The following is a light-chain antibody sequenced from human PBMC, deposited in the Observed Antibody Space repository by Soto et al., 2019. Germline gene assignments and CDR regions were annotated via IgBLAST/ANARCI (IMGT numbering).Light chain of an antibody. CDR1: QSVSSSSY. Sequence: EIVLTQSPGTLSLSPGERATLSCRASQSVSSSSYLAWYQQKPGQAPRLLIYGASSRATGIPDRFSGSGSATDFTLIISRLEPEDVSVYYCRQYGSSPSYTFGQGTKLEIK. V-gene: IGKV3-20*01. CDR2: GAS. CDR3: RQYGSSPSYT. J-gene: IGKJ2*01.